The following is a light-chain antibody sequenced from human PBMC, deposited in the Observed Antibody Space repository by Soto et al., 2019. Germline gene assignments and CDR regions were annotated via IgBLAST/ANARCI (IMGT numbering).Light chain of an antibody. CDR2: DAS. CDR3: QQYDNLPWT. J-gene: IGKJ1*01. CDR1: QSISSY. V-gene: IGKV1-33*01. Sequence: DIQMTQSPSSLSASVGDRVTITCRASQSISSYLNWYQQKPGKAPKLLIYDASNLETGVPSRFSGSGSGTDFTFTISSLQPEDIATYYCQQYDNLPWTFGQGTKV.